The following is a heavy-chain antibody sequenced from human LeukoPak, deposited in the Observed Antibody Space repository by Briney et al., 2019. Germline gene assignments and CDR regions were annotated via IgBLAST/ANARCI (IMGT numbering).Heavy chain of an antibody. D-gene: IGHD1-26*01. CDR1: GYTFTGYY. J-gene: IGHJ4*02. Sequence: ASVKVSCKASGYTFTGYYMHWVRQAPGQGLEWMGWINPNSGGTNYAQKFQGRVTMTRDTSISTAYMELSRLRSDDTAVYYCARVDSGSYLGPYYFDYWGQGTLVTVSS. CDR3: ARVDSGSYLGPYYFDY. CDR2: INPNSGGT. V-gene: IGHV1-2*02.